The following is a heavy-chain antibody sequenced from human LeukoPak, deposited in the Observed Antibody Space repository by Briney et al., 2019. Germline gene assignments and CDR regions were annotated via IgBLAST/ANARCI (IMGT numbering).Heavy chain of an antibody. CDR1: GFTFSSYA. CDR3: AKDFRAVAVPRAFDY. J-gene: IGHJ4*02. V-gene: IGHV3-23*01. Sequence: GGSLRLSCAASGFTFSSYAISWVRQAPGKGLEGVSAISSRGGSTYYADSVKGRFTISRDNSKNTLYLQMNSLRADDTAVYYCAKDFRAVAVPRAFDYWGQGPLVTVSS. CDR2: ISSRGGST. D-gene: IGHD6-19*01.